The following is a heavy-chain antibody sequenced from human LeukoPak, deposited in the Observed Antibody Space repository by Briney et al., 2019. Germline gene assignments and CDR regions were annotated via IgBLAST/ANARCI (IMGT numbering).Heavy chain of an antibody. V-gene: IGHV3-21*01. D-gene: IGHD3-22*01. CDR2: ISSSSSYI. Sequence: AGGSLRLSCAASGFTFSSYSMNWVRQAPGKGLEWVSSISSSSSYIYYADSVKGRFTISRDNAKNSLYLQMNSLRAEDTAVYYCARPGYYYDSSGYYGAFDIWGQGTMVTVSS. CDR1: GFTFSSYS. CDR3: ARPGYYYDSSGYYGAFDI. J-gene: IGHJ3*02.